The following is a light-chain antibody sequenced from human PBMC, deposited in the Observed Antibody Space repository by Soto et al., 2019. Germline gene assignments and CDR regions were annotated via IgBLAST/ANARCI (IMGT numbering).Light chain of an antibody. V-gene: IGLV2-14*01. CDR2: EVS. CDR1: SSDVGGYNY. Sequence: QSALTQPASVSGSPGPSITISCTGTSSDVGGYNYVSWYQQHPGKAPKLMIYEVSNRPSGVSNRFSGSKSGNTASLTISGLQAEDEADYYCSSYTGSSTPYVFGTGTKLTVL. CDR3: SSYTGSSTPYV. J-gene: IGLJ1*01.